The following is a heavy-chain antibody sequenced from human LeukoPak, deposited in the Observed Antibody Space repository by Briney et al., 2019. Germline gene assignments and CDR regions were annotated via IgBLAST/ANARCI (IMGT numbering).Heavy chain of an antibody. CDR2: IIPIFGTA. Sequence: SVKVSCKASGGTFSSYAISWVRQAPGQGLEWMGGIIPIFGTANYAQKFQGRVTITTDESTSTAYMELCSLRSEDTAVYYCARRGLAAAGLLDYWGQGTLVTVSS. D-gene: IGHD6-13*01. CDR1: GGTFSSYA. V-gene: IGHV1-69*05. J-gene: IGHJ4*02. CDR3: ARRGLAAAGLLDY.